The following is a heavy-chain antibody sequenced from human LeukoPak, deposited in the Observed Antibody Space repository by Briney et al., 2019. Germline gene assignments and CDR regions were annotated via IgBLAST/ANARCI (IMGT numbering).Heavy chain of an antibody. CDR1: GYTFTGYY. CDR2: INPNSGGT. V-gene: IGHV1-2*02. Sequence: GASVKVSCKASGYTFTGYYMHWVRQAPGQGLEWMGWINPNSGGTNYAQKFQGRVTMTRNTSISTAYMELSSLRSEDTAVYYCASNDFWSGYYRRNAFDIWGQGTMVTVSS. CDR3: ASNDFWSGYYRRNAFDI. J-gene: IGHJ3*02. D-gene: IGHD3-3*01.